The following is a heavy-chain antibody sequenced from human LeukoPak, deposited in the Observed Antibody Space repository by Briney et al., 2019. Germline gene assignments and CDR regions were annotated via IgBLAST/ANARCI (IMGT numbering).Heavy chain of an antibody. CDR3: ARHEFYSGGHYLDY. D-gene: IGHD2-15*01. Sequence: PSETLSLTCTVSGVSINNYYWGWIRQPPGRGLEWIGYIYYSGSTNYNPSLKSRVTISVDTSKNQFSLNLSSVTAADTAVYYCARHEFYSGGHYLDYWGQGTLVTVSS. CDR1: GVSINNYY. J-gene: IGHJ4*02. V-gene: IGHV4-59*01. CDR2: IYYSGST.